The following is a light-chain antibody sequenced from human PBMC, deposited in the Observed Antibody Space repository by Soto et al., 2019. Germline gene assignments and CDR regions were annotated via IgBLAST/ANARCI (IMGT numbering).Light chain of an antibody. J-gene: IGKJ1*01. CDR3: QQYNNWPPWT. V-gene: IGKV3-15*01. Sequence: EIVMTQSPATLSVSPGERATLSCRASQGVGSDLAWYQQKPGQAPRLLIYAASTRAAGIPVRFSGSGSGTELTFTIRSLQSEDFAVYYCQQYNNWPPWTFGQGTKVEVK. CDR1: QGVGSD. CDR2: AAS.